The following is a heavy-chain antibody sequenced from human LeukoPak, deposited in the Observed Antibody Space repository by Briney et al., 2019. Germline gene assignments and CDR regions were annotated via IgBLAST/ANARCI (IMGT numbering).Heavy chain of an antibody. CDR3: ARRQYSSSWYHHLYYYYYYMDV. CDR1: GYTFTGYY. J-gene: IGHJ6*03. D-gene: IGHD6-13*01. Sequence: ASVKVSCKASGYTFTGYYMHWVRQAPGQGLEWMGWINPNSGGTNYAQKFQGRVTMTRDTSISTAYMELSRLRSDDTAVYYCARRQYSSSWYHHLYYYYYYMDVWGKGTTVTVSS. CDR2: INPNSGGT. V-gene: IGHV1-2*02.